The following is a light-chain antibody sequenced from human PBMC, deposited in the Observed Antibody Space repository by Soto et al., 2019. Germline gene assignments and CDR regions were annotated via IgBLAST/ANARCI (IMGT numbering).Light chain of an antibody. J-gene: IGKJ1*01. CDR3: QQYRNWPRT. CDR2: GAS. Sequence: DILMTQSPLSLPVTPGEPASISCRSSQNIHNHMSWFLQKPGQTPRLLIYGASTRATDMPGRFSGRGSGTEFTLTINSLQSEDFAVYYCQQYRNWPRTFGQGTKVDI. V-gene: IGKV3-15*01. CDR1: QNIHNH.